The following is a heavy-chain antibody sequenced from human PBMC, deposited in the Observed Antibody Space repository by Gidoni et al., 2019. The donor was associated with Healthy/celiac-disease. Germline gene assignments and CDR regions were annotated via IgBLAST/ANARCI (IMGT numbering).Heavy chain of an antibody. CDR3: ARDIYDYIWGSYRSSFDY. Sequence: EVQLVESGGGLVKPGGSLRLSCAASGFPFSSYSMNWVRQAPGKGLEWVSSISSSSSYIYYADSVKGRFTISRDNAKNSLYLQMNSLRAEDTAVYYCARDIYDYIWGSYRSSFDYWGQGTLVTVSS. CDR2: ISSSSSYI. J-gene: IGHJ4*02. CDR1: GFPFSSYS. D-gene: IGHD3-16*02. V-gene: IGHV3-21*01.